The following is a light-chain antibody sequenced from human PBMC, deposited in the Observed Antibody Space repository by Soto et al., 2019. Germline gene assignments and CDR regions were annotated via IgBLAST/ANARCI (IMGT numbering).Light chain of an antibody. J-gene: IGLJ3*02. CDR1: SSDVGGYNY. Sequence: QSALTQPASVSGSPGQSITISCTGTSSDVGGYNYVSWYQQYPGKAPKVMIFEVTTRPSGVSHRFSGSKSGNTASLTISGLQSEDEAHYYCSSYSTSTTPQLVFGGGTKLTVL. CDR2: EVT. V-gene: IGLV2-14*01. CDR3: SSYSTSTTPQLV.